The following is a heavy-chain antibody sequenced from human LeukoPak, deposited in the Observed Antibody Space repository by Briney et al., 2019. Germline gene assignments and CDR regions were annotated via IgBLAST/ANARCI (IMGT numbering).Heavy chain of an antibody. CDR2: IYYSGST. V-gene: IGHV4-30-2*03. CDR1: GGSISSGGHS. Sequence: SSQTLSLTCTVSGGSISSGGHSWSWIRQPPGKGLEWIGSIYYSGSTYYNPSLKSRVTISVDTSKNQFSLKLSSVTAADTAVYYCARQTREASYDSSGYYFYGEYFQHWGQGTLVTVSS. D-gene: IGHD3-22*01. CDR3: ARQTREASYDSSGYYFYGEYFQH. J-gene: IGHJ1*01.